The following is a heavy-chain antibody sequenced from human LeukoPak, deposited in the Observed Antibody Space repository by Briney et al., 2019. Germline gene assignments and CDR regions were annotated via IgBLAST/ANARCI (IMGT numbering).Heavy chain of an antibody. J-gene: IGHJ6*02. CDR3: ARELRPPYYYYGMDV. CDR2: IIPILGIA. V-gene: IGHV1-69*04. CDR1: GGTFSRYA. D-gene: IGHD5-12*01. Sequence: SVKVSCKASGGTFSRYAISWVGQAPGQGLEWMGRIIPILGIANYAQKFQGRVTITADKSTSTAYMELSSLRSEDTAVYYCARELRPPYYYYGMDVGGQGTTVTVSS.